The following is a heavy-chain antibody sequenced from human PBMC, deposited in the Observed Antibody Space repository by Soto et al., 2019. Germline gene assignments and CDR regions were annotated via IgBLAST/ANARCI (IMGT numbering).Heavy chain of an antibody. J-gene: IGHJ6*01. Sequence: PSQTLPLTCTLSGGPLSSYFWSWIRQSPGKGLEWIGEINDSASTNYNPSLKSRVTISVDRSKNQLSLKLSSWTAADTDVYYCARSVARLGYY. CDR1: GGPLSSYF. V-gene: IGHV4-34*01. CDR3: ARSVARLGYY. CDR2: INDSAST. D-gene: IGHD6-19*01.